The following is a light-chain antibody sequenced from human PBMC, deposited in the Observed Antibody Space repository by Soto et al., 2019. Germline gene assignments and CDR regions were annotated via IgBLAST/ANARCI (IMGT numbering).Light chain of an antibody. CDR3: GADHGSGSNFSV. V-gene: IGLV9-49*01. Sequence: QPVLTQPPSASASLGASVTLTCTRSSGYSNYKVDWYQQRPGKGPRFVMRVGTGGIVGSKGDGIPDRFSVLGSGLNRYLTIKNIQEEDESDYHCGADHGSGSNFSVFGGGTKVTVL. J-gene: IGLJ2*01. CDR1: SGYSNYK. CDR2: VGTGGIVG.